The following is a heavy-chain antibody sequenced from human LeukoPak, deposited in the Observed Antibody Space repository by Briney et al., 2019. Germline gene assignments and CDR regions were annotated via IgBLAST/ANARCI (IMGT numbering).Heavy chain of an antibody. J-gene: IGHJ4*02. CDR2: IYYSGST. V-gene: IGHV4-59*11. D-gene: IGHD3-10*01. CDR1: GGSISSHY. CDR3: ARTGALGQLDY. Sequence: SETLSLTCTVSGGSISSHYWSWIRQPPGKGLEWIGYIYYSGSTNYNPSLKSRVTISVDTSKNQFSLKLSSVTAADTAVYYCARTGALGQLDYWGQGTLVTVSS.